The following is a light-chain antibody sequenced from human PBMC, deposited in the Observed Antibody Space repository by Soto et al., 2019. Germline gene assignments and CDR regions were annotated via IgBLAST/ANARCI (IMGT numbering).Light chain of an antibody. CDR3: QQLFDSPIT. J-gene: IGKJ5*01. CDR2: KAS. Sequence: DIQMTQSPYTLSASVGARVTLTCRASQSISSWLAWYQQKPGKAPKLLIYKASSLESGVPSRFSATVSGTEFSLTITSLQPEDFATYYCQQLFDSPITFGQGTRLEIK. V-gene: IGKV1-5*03. CDR1: QSISSW.